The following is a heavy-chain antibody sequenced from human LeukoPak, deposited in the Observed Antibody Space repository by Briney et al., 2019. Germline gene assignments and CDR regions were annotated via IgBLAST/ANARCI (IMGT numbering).Heavy chain of an antibody. CDR1: GFTFSSYA. Sequence: GGSLRLSCAASGFTFSSYAMHWVRQAPGKGLEWVAVISYDGSNKYYADSVKGRFTISRANAKNSLYLQMNSLRAEDTAVYYCAREGDYYDSSGYLDWGQGTLVTVSS. CDR2: ISYDGSNK. D-gene: IGHD3-22*01. J-gene: IGHJ4*02. CDR3: AREGDYYDSSGYLD. V-gene: IGHV3-30*04.